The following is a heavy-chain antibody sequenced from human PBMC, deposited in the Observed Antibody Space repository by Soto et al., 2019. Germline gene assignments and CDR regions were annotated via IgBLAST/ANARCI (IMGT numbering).Heavy chain of an antibody. CDR2: INHTGGT. J-gene: IGHJ5*02. CDR1: GLSVHRYY. Sequence: DALSLTCADYGLSVHRYYFNWVRQPPWKGLEWIGAINHTGGTNYNPSLKSRVTMSVDTSKNQFSLTLSSVTAADTAIYYCATRITVFGLLIPPLDPWGQGTQVNVSA. D-gene: IGHD3-3*01. CDR3: ATRITVFGLLIPPLDP. V-gene: IGHV4-34*01.